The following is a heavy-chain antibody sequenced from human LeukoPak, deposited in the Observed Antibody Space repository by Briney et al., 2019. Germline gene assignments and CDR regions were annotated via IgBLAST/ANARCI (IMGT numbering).Heavy chain of an antibody. CDR3: SKGYNWNSEYPGATHY. CDR1: GFTLSRYW. V-gene: IGHV3-74*03. J-gene: IGHJ4*02. Sequence: PGGSLRLSCVASGFTLSRYWMHWVRQVPGKGLEWVSRINEDASTITYADSVKGRFTISRDNSNNTLYLHMNSLRADDTALYYCSKGYNWNSEYPGATHYWGRGTLVTVSS. D-gene: IGHD1-7*01. CDR2: INEDASTI.